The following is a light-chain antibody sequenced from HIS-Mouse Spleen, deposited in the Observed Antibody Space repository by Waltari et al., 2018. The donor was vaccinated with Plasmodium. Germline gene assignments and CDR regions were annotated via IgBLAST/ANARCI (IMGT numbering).Light chain of an antibody. CDR3: YSTDSSGNHRV. J-gene: IGLJ3*02. CDR2: GDR. V-gene: IGLV3-10*01. CDR1: ALPKKY. Sequence: SYELTQPPSVSVSPGQTARITCSGDALPKKYAYWYQRKSGQAPVLVFYGDRKRPSGIPERFSGARSGTMATLTISGAQVEDEADYYCYSTDSSGNHRVFGGGTKLTVL.